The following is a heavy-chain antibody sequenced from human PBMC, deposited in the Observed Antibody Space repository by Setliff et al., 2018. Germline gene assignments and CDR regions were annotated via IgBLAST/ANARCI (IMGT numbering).Heavy chain of an antibody. V-gene: IGHV1-69*13. D-gene: IGHD3-3*01. CDR3: VRDSPSSLYNFWSGCSDY. CDR1: GGTFSTYG. Sequence: SVKVSCKASGGTFSTYGITWVRQAPGQGLEWVGGIMPIFGTINYAQKFQGRVTITADESTSTVYMELSSLRSDDTAVFYCVRDSPSSLYNFWSGCSDYWGQGTLVTVSS. CDR2: IMPIFGTI. J-gene: IGHJ4*02.